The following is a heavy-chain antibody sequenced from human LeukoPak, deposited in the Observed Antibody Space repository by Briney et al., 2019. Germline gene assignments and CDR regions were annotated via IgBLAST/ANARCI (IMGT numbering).Heavy chain of an antibody. Sequence: TSETLSLTCTVSGGSISSYYWSWIRQPPGKGLEWIGYIYYSGSTNYNPPLKSRVTISVDTSKNQFSLKLSAVTAADTAVYYCASRRYSSGWYVYWGQGTLVTVSS. J-gene: IGHJ4*02. V-gene: IGHV4-59*01. CDR2: IYYSGST. CDR3: ASRRYSSGWYVY. CDR1: GGSISSYY. D-gene: IGHD6-19*01.